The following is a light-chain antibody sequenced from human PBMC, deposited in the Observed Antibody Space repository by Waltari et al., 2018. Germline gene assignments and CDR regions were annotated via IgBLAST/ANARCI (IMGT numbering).Light chain of an antibody. Sequence: EIVLTQSPGTASLSPGERVTLSCRASQSVGSSSLAWYQQKPGQAPRRVIYRASRRATGIPDRFSGSGSGTDFSLTISRLEPEDFAVYYCQHYVRLPATFGQGTKVEIK. CDR2: RAS. CDR3: QHYVRLPAT. CDR1: QSVGSSS. V-gene: IGKV3-20*01. J-gene: IGKJ1*01.